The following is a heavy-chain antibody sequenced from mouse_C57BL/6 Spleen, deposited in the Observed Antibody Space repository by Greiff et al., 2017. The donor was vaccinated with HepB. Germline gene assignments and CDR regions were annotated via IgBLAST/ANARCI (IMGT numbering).Heavy chain of an antibody. V-gene: IGHV1-64*01. D-gene: IGHD1-1*01. CDR3: ARSGYGSTQFAY. CDR2: IHPNSGST. J-gene: IGHJ3*01. Sequence: QVQLQQSGAELVKPGASVKLSCKASGYTFTSYWMHWVKQRPGQGLEWIGMIHPNSGSTNYNQKFKGKATLTVDQSSSTAYMQLNSLTSEDSAVYYCARSGYGSTQFAYWGQGTLVTVSA. CDR1: GYTFTSYW.